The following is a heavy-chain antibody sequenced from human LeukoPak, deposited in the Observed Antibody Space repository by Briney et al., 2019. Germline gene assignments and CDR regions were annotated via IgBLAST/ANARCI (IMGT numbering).Heavy chain of an antibody. CDR3: AKAHCSSTSCSRADN. Sequence: GSLRLSCAASGFTFINYAMNWVRQAPGKGLEWVSALSFSGLTTYYADSVRGRFTISRDNSKSTLYLQMNSLRADDTAVYYCAKAHCSSTSCSRADNWGQGTLVTVSS. CDR1: GFTFINYA. V-gene: IGHV3-23*01. D-gene: IGHD2-2*01. CDR2: LSFSGLTT. J-gene: IGHJ4*02.